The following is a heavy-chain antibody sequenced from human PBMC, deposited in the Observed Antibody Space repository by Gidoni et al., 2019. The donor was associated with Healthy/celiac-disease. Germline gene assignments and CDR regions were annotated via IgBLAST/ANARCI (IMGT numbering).Heavy chain of an antibody. J-gene: IGHJ5*02. CDR1: GHSLTSHW. CDR3: ASVYCSSTSCYGGFDP. Sequence: EVKLVQSGAEGKKPGEALRISCKGPGHSLTSHWFSRGRRMPGKGLVGMRRIDPSYSYTNCRPSFQGHVTISADKPISTAYLQWSSLKASDTAMYYCASVYCSSTSCYGGFDPWGQGTLVTVSS. D-gene: IGHD2-2*01. CDR2: IDPSYSYT. V-gene: IGHV5-10-1*01.